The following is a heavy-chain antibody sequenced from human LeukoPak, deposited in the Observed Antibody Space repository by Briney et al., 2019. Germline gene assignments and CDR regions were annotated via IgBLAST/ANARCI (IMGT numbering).Heavy chain of an antibody. CDR3: ARHFSVQLDAFDI. CDR1: GGSISSYY. J-gene: IGHJ3*02. Sequence: PSETLSLICTVSGGSISSYYWSWIRQPPGKGLEWIGYIYYSGSTNYNPSLKSRVTISLDTSKNQFSLKLSSVTAADTAVYYCARHFSVQLDAFDIWGQGTMVTVSS. V-gene: IGHV4-59*08. CDR2: IYYSGST. D-gene: IGHD1-1*01.